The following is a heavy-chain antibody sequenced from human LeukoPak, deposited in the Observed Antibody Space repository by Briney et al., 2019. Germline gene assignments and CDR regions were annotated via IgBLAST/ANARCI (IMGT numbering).Heavy chain of an antibody. D-gene: IGHD3-22*01. J-gene: IGHJ3*02. CDR3: AKDGDYVSSGYYLHAFDI. CDR2: ISGDGGST. V-gene: IGHV3-43*02. CDR1: GFTFDDYA. Sequence: PGGSLRLSCAASGFTFDDYAMHWVRQAPGKGLEWVSLISGDGGSTYYADSVKGRFTISRDNSKNSLYLQMNSLRTEDTALYYCAKDGDYVSSGYYLHAFDIWGQGTMVTVSS.